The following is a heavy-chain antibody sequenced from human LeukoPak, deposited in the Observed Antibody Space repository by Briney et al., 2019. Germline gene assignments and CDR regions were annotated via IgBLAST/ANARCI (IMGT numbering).Heavy chain of an antibody. CDR3: AKDSSGYYRMFQH. CDR1: GFSFSSYS. D-gene: IGHD3-22*01. J-gene: IGHJ1*01. V-gene: IGHV3-9*01. CDR2: ISWNSGSI. Sequence: PGGSLRLSCEASGFSFSSYSMSWVRQAPGKGLEWVSGISWNSGSIGYADSVKGRFTISRDNAKNSLYLQMNSLRAEDTALYYCAKDSSGYYRMFQHWGQGTLVTVSS.